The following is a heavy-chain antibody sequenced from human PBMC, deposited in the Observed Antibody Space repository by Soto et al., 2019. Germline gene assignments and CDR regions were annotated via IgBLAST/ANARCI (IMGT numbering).Heavy chain of an antibody. CDR3: ARLSIGPPKSFDI. J-gene: IGHJ3*02. Sequence: ASVKVSCKASGYTFTSYGMSWVRQAPGQGLEWMGWINPYNGNSNYAQKLQDRVTMTRDTSTSTVYMELSSLRSEDTAVYYCARLSIGPPKSFDIWGQGTMVTVSS. V-gene: IGHV1-18*01. CDR2: INPYNGNS. CDR1: GYTFTSYG. D-gene: IGHD2-2*01.